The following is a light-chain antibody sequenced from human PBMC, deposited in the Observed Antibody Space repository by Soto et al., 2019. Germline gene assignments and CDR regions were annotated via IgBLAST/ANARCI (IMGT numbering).Light chain of an antibody. CDR1: QSISSW. CDR3: QQYHSYSLT. J-gene: IGKJ4*01. CDR2: KAS. Sequence: DIQMTQSPSTLSASVGDRVTITCRASQSISSWLAWYQQKPGKAPKLLLYKASSLEGGVPSRFSGRGSGTDFTLTISSLQPDDFATYYCQQYHSYSLTFGGGTKVDIK. V-gene: IGKV1-5*03.